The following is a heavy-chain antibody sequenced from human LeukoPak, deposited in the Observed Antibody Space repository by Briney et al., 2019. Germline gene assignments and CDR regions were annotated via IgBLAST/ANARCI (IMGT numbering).Heavy chain of an antibody. V-gene: IGHV3-11*06. CDR3: ARGQYCTNGVCYDAFDI. J-gene: IGHJ3*02. Sequence: GGSLRLSCSASGFTFSDYYMSWIRQAPGKGLEWVSYISSASSYTSYADSVKGRFTISRDNAKNSLYLQMNSLRAEDTAVYYCARGQYCTNGVCYDAFDIWGQGTTVTVSS. CDR1: GFTFSDYY. D-gene: IGHD2-8*01. CDR2: ISSASSYT.